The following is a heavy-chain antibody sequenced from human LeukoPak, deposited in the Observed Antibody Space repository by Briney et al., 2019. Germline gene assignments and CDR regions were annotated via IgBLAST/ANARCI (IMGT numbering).Heavy chain of an antibody. CDR1: GYSFTSYW. V-gene: IGHV5-51*01. CDR3: ATLDTAMNPPYYYYMDV. D-gene: IGHD5-18*01. Sequence: GKSLQISCKGSGYSFTSYWIGWVRQMPGKGLEWMGIIYPGDSDTRYSPSFQGQVTISADKSISTAYLQWSSLKASDTAMYYCATLDTAMNPPYYYYMDVWGKGTTVTVSS. J-gene: IGHJ6*03. CDR2: IYPGDSDT.